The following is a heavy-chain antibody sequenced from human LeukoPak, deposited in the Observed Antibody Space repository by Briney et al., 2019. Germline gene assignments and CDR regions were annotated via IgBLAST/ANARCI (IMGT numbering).Heavy chain of an antibody. CDR2: IIPILGIA. Sequence: ASVKVSCKASGGTFSSYAISWVRQAPGQGLEWMGRIIPILGIANYAQKFQGRVTITADKSTSTAYMELSSLRSEDTAVYYCARDWMASAGLQLWRDYWGQGTLVTVSS. V-gene: IGHV1-69*04. J-gene: IGHJ4*02. CDR1: GGTFSSYA. D-gene: IGHD5-18*01. CDR3: ARDWMASAGLQLWRDY.